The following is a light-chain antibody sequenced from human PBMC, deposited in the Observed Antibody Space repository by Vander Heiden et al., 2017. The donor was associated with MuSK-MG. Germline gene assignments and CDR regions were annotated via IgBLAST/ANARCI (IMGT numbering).Light chain of an antibody. CDR1: TLGDKY. CDR3: QVWDTSAVV. J-gene: IGLJ2*01. CDR2: DDN. Sequence: SYDLTQPPSASVSPGQTATLICSGTTLGDKYVSWYQQRPVQPPVLVIYDDNKRPSGIPERFSGSNSGNTATLTISGTQPMDEADYYCQVWDTSAVVFGGGTSLTVL. V-gene: IGLV3-1*01.